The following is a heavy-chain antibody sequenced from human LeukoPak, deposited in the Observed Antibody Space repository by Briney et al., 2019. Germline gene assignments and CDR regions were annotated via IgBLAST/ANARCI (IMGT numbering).Heavy chain of an antibody. V-gene: IGHV4-59*08. CDR1: GCSISSYS. CDR3: ERLLKDIVVVPAAMYYYYYMDV. Sequence: SETLSLTCTVSGCSISSYSWSWIRQPPGKGLEWIGYIYYSGRTNYNPSPKSRVTTTVDTNKNQFFLKQTSVTAEDTAVYYCERLLKDIVVVPAAMYYYYYMDVWGKGTTVTVSS. CDR2: IYYSGRT. D-gene: IGHD2-2*01. J-gene: IGHJ6*03.